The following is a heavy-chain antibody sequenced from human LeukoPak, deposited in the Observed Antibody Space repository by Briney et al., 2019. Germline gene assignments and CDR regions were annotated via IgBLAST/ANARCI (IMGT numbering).Heavy chain of an antibody. V-gene: IGHV3-48*03. Sequence: GGSLRLSCAASGFTFSSYEMNWVRQAPGKGLEWVSYISSSGSTIYYADSVKGRFTISRDNAKNSLYLQMNSLRAEDTAVYYCARDTWYYDSSGSFGYWGQGTLVTVSS. D-gene: IGHD3-22*01. J-gene: IGHJ4*02. CDR3: ARDTWYYDSSGSFGY. CDR1: GFTFSSYE. CDR2: ISSSGSTI.